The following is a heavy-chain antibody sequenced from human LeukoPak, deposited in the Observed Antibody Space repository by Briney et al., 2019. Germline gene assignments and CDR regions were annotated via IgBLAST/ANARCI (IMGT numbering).Heavy chain of an antibody. J-gene: IGHJ4*02. V-gene: IGHV3-48*03. CDR3: ARDPGVRGRRWTFDY. CDR2: ISSGGSTI. CDR1: GLPFNSYE. Sequence: PGGPVTLPCAASGLPFNSYEIQWVPQAPGKGPEGVSYISSGGSTIYYADSVKGRFTISRDNVKNSLYLQMNSLRAEDTAVYYCARDPGVRGRRWTFDYWGQGTLVTVSS. D-gene: IGHD4-23*01.